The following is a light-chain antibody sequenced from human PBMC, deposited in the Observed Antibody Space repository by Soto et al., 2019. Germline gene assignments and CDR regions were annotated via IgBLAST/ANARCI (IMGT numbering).Light chain of an antibody. Sequence: DIPMTQSPSSLSASVGDRVTITCRASQSISSYLNWYQQKPGKAPKLLIYAASSLQSGVPSRFSGRGSGSDFTLTISSLQPEDFATYYCQQSYSTPTWTSGQGTKVEIK. CDR1: QSISSY. CDR2: AAS. V-gene: IGKV1-39*01. J-gene: IGKJ1*01. CDR3: QQSYSTPTWT.